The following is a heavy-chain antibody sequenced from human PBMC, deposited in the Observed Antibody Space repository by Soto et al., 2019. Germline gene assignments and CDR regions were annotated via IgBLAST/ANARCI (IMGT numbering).Heavy chain of an antibody. CDR1: GFTFSAYW. D-gene: IGHD6-25*01. CDR3: AREKRANGYFDY. J-gene: IGHJ4*02. Sequence: EVQLVESGGGLVQTGGSLRLSCAASGFTFSAYWMGWVRQAPGKGLEWVANIKQAGSEKYYVDSVNGRFIISRDDAKNSLFLQVNSLRVEDTAVYYCAREKRANGYFDYWGQGTLVTVSS. V-gene: IGHV3-7*01. CDR2: IKQAGSEK.